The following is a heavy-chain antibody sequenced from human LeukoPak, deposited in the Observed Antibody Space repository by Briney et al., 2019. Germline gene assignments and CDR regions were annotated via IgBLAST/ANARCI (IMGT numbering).Heavy chain of an antibody. J-gene: IGHJ5*01. V-gene: IGHV3-23*01. CDR1: GFSVSNYA. D-gene: IGHD2-8*01. CDR2: IGVTADYT. Sequence: AGGSLRLTCAASGFSVSNYAMSWVRQAPGKGLEWVSTIGVTADYTSFADSVKGRFTISRDNSKNTVYLQMNGLRAEDTALYFCAKRGGGCSNGVCFNWFDFWGQGTLVTVSS. CDR3: AKRGGGCSNGVCFNWFDF.